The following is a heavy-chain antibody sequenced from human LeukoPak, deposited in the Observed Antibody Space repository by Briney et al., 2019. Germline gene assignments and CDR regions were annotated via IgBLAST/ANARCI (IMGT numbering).Heavy chain of an antibody. CDR3: ARVSAGFGYYYGLDV. V-gene: IGHV3-33*01. D-gene: IGHD3-9*01. J-gene: IGHJ6*02. Sequence: GRSLRLSCAASGFIFSSYGMHWVRQAPGKGLEWVAVIWHDGTSKYYADSVKGRFTISRDDSMNTLYLQMNSLRADDTAVYHCARVSAGFGYYYGLDVWGQGTTVTVSS. CDR1: GFIFSSYG. CDR2: IWHDGTSK.